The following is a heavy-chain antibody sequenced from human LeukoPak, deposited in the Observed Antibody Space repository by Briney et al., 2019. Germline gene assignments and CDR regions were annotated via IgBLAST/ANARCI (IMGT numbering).Heavy chain of an antibody. CDR2: IYSSGST. CDR1: GGSISSYY. J-gene: IGHJ6*03. Sequence: SETLSLTCTVSGGSISSYYWSWIRQPPGKTLEWIGYIYSSGSTNYNPSLKSRVTISVDTSKDQFSLKLRSVTAADTAVYYCARGPLGLRDYYMDVWGKGTTVTVSS. D-gene: IGHD3/OR15-3a*01. CDR3: ARGPLGLRDYYMDV. V-gene: IGHV4-59*01.